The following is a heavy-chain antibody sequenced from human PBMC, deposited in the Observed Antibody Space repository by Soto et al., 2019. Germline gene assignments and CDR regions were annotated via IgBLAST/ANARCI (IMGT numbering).Heavy chain of an antibody. J-gene: IGHJ4*02. D-gene: IGHD2-8*01. Sequence: SETLSLTCIVSGGSITSSSHYWGWIRQPPGKGLESIGNIYYDGNTYYNPSLKSRVTISLDTSKNQFSLGLNSVTAADTAVYYCARSSIVPRLLMYPFDYWGQGTLVTVYS. CDR2: IYYDGNT. CDR1: GGSITSSSHY. V-gene: IGHV4-39*01. CDR3: ARSSIVPRLLMYPFDY.